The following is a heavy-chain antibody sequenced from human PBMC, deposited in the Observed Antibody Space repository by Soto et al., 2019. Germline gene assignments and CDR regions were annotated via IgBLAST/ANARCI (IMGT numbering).Heavy chain of an antibody. D-gene: IGHD3-3*01. Sequence: GGSLRLSCAASGFTFSSYSMNWVRQAPGKGLEWVSYISSSSSTIYYADSVKGRFTISRDNAKNSLYLQMNSLRDEDTAVYYCARDPMRDFWSGSGSFFDYWGQGTLVTASS. CDR2: ISSSSSTI. J-gene: IGHJ4*02. V-gene: IGHV3-48*02. CDR3: ARDPMRDFWSGSGSFFDY. CDR1: GFTFSSYS.